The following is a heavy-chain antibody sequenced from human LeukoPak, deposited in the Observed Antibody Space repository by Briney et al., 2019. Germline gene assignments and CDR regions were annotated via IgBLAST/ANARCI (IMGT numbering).Heavy chain of an antibody. V-gene: IGHV7-4-1*02. CDR1: GYTFTSYA. CDR2: INTNTGNP. Sequence: ASVNVSCKASGYTFTSYAMNWVRQAPGQGLEWMGWINTNTGNPTYAQGFTGRFVFSLDTSVSTAYLQISSLKAEDTAVYYCARDRTGYCSSTSCYWDWFDPWGQGTLVTVSS. D-gene: IGHD2-2*01. J-gene: IGHJ5*02. CDR3: ARDRTGYCSSTSCYWDWFDP.